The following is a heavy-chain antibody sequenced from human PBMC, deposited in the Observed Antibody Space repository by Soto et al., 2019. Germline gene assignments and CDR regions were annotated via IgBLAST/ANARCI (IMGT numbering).Heavy chain of an antibody. Sequence: SETLSLTCAVSGGSITTSDYSWTWIRQPPGRGLEWIGSIYHTGATHYIPSLKSRLTMSLDKSKNHFSLDLSSVTAADTALYYCVRERTIFGVAPGGGVDVWGQGTTVTVSS. CDR1: GGSITTSDYS. V-gene: IGHV4-30-2*01. J-gene: IGHJ6*02. CDR3: VRERTIFGVAPGGGVDV. CDR2: IYHTGAT. D-gene: IGHD3-3*01.